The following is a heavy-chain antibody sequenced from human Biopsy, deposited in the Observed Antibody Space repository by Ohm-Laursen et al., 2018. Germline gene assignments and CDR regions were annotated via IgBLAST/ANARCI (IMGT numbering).Heavy chain of an antibody. V-gene: IGHV3-23*01. D-gene: IGHD3-22*01. CDR1: EFSFSDYH. CDR2: ITSSGDTT. CDR3: AKDQGYYYDRSVYYYFDY. Sequence: SLRLSCAASEFSFSDYHMTWIRQTPGKGLEWVSAITSSGDTTYYSDSVKGRFTISRDSSKNTLHLQMNSLRAEDTAVYYCAKDQGYYYDRSVYYYFDYWGQGTLVTVSS. J-gene: IGHJ4*02.